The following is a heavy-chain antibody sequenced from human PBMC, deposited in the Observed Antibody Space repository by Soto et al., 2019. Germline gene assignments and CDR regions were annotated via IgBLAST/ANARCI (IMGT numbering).Heavy chain of an antibody. Sequence: SETLSLTCTVSGGSISSSSYYWGWIRQPPGKGLEWIGSIYYSGSTYYNPSLKSRVTISVDTSKNQFSLKLSSVTAADTAVYSCASYPEMATISGIDYWGQGTLVTVSS. J-gene: IGHJ4*02. V-gene: IGHV4-39*01. CDR1: GGSISSSSYY. D-gene: IGHD5-12*01. CDR3: ASYPEMATISGIDY. CDR2: IYYSGST.